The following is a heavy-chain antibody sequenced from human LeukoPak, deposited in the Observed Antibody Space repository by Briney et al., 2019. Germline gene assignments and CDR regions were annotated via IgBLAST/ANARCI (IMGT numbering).Heavy chain of an antibody. Sequence: GGSLRLSCAASGFTFGSYEMNWVRQAPGKGLEWVSYISSSGSTIYYADSVKGRFTISRDNAKNSLYLQMNSLRAEDTAVYYCARGLRVNYYGSGSPLDYWGQGTLVTVSS. V-gene: IGHV3-48*03. CDR3: ARGLRVNYYGSGSPLDY. CDR2: ISSSGSTI. CDR1: GFTFGSYE. J-gene: IGHJ4*02. D-gene: IGHD3-10*01.